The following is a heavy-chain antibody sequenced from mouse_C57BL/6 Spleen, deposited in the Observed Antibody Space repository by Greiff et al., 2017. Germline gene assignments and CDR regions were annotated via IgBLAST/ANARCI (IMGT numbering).Heavy chain of an antibody. CDR1: GFTFSSYA. CDR3: ARSSTVVAHWYFDV. V-gene: IGHV5-4*01. Sequence: EVHLVESGGGLVKPGGSLKLSCAASGFTFSSYAMSWVRQTPEKRLEWVATISDGGSYTYYPDNVKGRFTISRDNAKNNLYLQMSHLKSEDTAMYYCARSSTVVAHWYFDVWGTGTTVTVSS. J-gene: IGHJ1*03. D-gene: IGHD1-1*01. CDR2: ISDGGSYT.